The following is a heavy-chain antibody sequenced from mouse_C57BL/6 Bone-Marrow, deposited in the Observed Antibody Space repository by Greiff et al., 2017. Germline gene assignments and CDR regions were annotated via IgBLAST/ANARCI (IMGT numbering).Heavy chain of an antibody. CDR1: GYTFTSYW. D-gene: IGHD2-1*01. Sequence: QVQLQQPGAELVKPGASVKMSCKASGYTFTSYWITWVKQRPGQGLEWIGDIYPGSGSTNYNEKFKSKATLTVDTSSSTAYMQLSSLTSEDSAVYYCAREGIYYGNSGFYSYYFDVWGQGTTLTVSS. J-gene: IGHJ2*01. CDR2: IYPGSGST. CDR3: AREGIYYGNSGFYSYYFDV. V-gene: IGHV1-55*01.